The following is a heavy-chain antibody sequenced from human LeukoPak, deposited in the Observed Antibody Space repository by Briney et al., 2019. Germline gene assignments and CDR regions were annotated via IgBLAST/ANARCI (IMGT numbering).Heavy chain of an antibody. CDR2: MNPNSGNT. CDR3: ARAGWSAGQFDY. V-gene: IGHV1-8*01. CDR1: GYTFTSYD. D-gene: IGHD6-13*01. Sequence: GASVKVSCKASGYTFTSYDINWVRQATGQGLEWMGWMNPNSGNTGYAQKLQGRVTMTTDTSTSTAYMELRSLRSDDTAVYYCARAGWSAGQFDYWGQGTLVTVSS. J-gene: IGHJ4*02.